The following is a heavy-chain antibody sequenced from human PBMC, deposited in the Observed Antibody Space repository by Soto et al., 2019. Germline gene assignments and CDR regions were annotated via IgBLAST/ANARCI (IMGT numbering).Heavy chain of an antibody. D-gene: IGHD3-22*01. CDR2: IYPGDSDT. J-gene: IGHJ6*02. Sequence: GESLKISRKGSGYSFTSYWIGWVRQMPGKGLEWMGIIYPGDSDTRYSPSFQGQVTISADKSISTAYLQWSSLKASDTAMYYCASALYYYDSSGYYQPYYGMDVWGQGTTVTVSS. CDR1: GYSFTSYW. CDR3: ASALYYYDSSGYYQPYYGMDV. V-gene: IGHV5-51*01.